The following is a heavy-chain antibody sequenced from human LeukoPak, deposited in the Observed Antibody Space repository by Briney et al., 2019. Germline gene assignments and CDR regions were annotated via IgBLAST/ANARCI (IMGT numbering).Heavy chain of an antibody. J-gene: IGHJ4*02. CDR1: GYTLTSYD. Sequence: ASVKVSCKASGYTLTSYDINWVRQATGQGLEWMGWMNPNSGNTGYAQKFQGRVTMTRNTSISTAYMELSSLRFEDTAVYYCARGGTYYDILTGYHFDYWGQGTLVTVSS. CDR3: ARGGTYYDILTGYHFDY. CDR2: MNPNSGNT. V-gene: IGHV1-8*01. D-gene: IGHD3-9*01.